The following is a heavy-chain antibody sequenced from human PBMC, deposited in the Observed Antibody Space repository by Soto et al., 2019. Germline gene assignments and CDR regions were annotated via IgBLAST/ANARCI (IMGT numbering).Heavy chain of an antibody. D-gene: IGHD1-26*01. CDR2: ISYDGSKR. J-gene: IGHJ4*02. V-gene: IGHV3-30-3*01. CDR3: ARDGTPWEPPFDS. CDR1: GFTFSSYA. Sequence: GGSLRLSCAASGFTFSSYAMHWVRKAPGKGLEWVAVISYDGSKRYYADSVKGRFTISRDNSKNKLYLQMNSPRAEDAAVYYCARDGTPWEPPFDSWGQGTLVTVSS.